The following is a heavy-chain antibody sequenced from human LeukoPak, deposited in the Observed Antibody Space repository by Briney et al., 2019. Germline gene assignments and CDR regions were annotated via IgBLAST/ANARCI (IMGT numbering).Heavy chain of an antibody. J-gene: IGHJ4*02. Sequence: SETLSLTCAVYGGSFSGYYWSWIRQPPGKGLEWIGEINHSGSTNYNLSLKSRVTISVDTSKNQFSLKLSSVTAADTAVYYCARGLTDCSGGSCYVFDYWGQGTLVTVSS. CDR3: ARGLTDCSGGSCYVFDY. D-gene: IGHD2-15*01. V-gene: IGHV4-34*01. CDR2: INHSGST. CDR1: GGSFSGYY.